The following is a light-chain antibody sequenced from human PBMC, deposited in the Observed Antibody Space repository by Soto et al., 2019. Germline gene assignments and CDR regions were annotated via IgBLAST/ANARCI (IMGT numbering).Light chain of an antibody. Sequence: EIVMTQSPATLSVSPGERATLSCRASQSVSSNLAWYQQKPGQAPMLLIYGASTSATGIPARFSGSGSGTEFTLTISSLQSEDFAVSYGQQYNNWPWTLGQGTKVEIK. CDR2: GAS. CDR3: QQYNNWPWT. V-gene: IGKV3-15*01. J-gene: IGKJ1*01. CDR1: QSVSSN.